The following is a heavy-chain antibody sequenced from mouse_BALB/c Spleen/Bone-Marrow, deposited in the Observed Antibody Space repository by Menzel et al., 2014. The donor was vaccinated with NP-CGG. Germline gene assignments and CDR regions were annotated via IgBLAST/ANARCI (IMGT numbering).Heavy chain of an antibody. Sequence: QVQLKQSGPGLVAPSQSLSITCTVSGFSLTSYGVHWVRQPPGKGLEWLVVIWSDGSTTYNSALKSRLSISKDNSKSQVFLKMNSLQTDDTAMYYCARSSPTTWAMDYWGQGTSVTVSS. V-gene: IGHV2-6*02. D-gene: IGHD2-12*01. CDR3: ARSSPTTWAMDY. CDR1: GFSLTSYG. J-gene: IGHJ4*01. CDR2: IWSDGST.